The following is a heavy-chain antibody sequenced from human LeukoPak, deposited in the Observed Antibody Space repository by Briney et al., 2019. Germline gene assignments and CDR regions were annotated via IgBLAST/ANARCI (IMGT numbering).Heavy chain of an antibody. CDR2: ISSNGGST. V-gene: IGHV3-64*02. J-gene: IGHJ4*02. CDR1: GFTFSSYA. CDR3: ARGRCSSTSCPFDY. Sequence: GGSLRLSCAASGFTFSSYAMHWVRQAPGKGLEYVSAISSNGGSTYYAGSVKGRFTTSRDNSKNTLYLQMGSLRAEDMAVYYCARGRCSSTSCPFDYWGQGTLVTVSS. D-gene: IGHD2-2*01.